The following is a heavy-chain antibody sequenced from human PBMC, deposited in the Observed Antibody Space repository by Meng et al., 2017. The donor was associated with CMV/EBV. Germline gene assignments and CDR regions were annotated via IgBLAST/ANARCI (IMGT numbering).Heavy chain of an antibody. Sequence: ESLKISCAASGFTFSNAWMSWVRQAPGKGLEWVGRIKSKTDGGTTDYAAPVKGRFTISRDDSKNTLYLQMNSLKTEDTAVYYCTTRYCSSTSCGCMDVWGQGTTVT. J-gene: IGHJ6*02. CDR2: IKSKTDGGTT. CDR1: GFTFSNAW. D-gene: IGHD2-2*01. CDR3: TTRYCSSTSCGCMDV. V-gene: IGHV3-15*01.